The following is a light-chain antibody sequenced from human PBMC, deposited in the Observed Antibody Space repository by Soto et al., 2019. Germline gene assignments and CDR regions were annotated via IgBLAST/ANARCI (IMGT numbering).Light chain of an antibody. CDR1: SSDVGGYNY. Sequence: QPVLTQPPSASGSPGQSVTISCTGTSSDVGGYNYVSWYQQLPGKAPKLMIYEVTKRPSGVPDRFSGSKSGNTASLTVSGLQAEDEADYYCSSNAGSNNLVFGGGTKLTVL. CDR2: EVT. V-gene: IGLV2-8*01. J-gene: IGLJ2*01. CDR3: SSNAGSNNLV.